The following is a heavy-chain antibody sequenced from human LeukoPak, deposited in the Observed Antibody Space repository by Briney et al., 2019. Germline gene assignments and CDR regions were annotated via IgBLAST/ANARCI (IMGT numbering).Heavy chain of an antibody. Sequence: SETLSLTCTVSSGSIKNSNYYWGWIRQPPGKGLEWIGSIFYDGSADYHPSLKSRVTISVDTSKNIFSLKVSSVTAADTAVYYCARVEDSGYDYRGWFDPWGQGTLVTVSS. D-gene: IGHD5-12*01. CDR1: SGSIKNSNYY. V-gene: IGHV4-39*07. CDR2: IFYDGSA. J-gene: IGHJ5*02. CDR3: ARVEDSGYDYRGWFDP.